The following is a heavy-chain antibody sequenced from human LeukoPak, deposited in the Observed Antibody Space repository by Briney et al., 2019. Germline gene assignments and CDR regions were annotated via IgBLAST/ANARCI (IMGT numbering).Heavy chain of an antibody. Sequence: ASVKVSCKASGYTFTGYYMHWVRQAPGQGLEWMGWINPNRGGTNYAQKFQGRVTMTRDTSISTAYMELSRLRSDDTAVYYCARVPYYYDSSGYYWGYYFDYWGQGTLVTVSS. CDR3: ARVPYYYDSSGYYWGYYFDY. V-gene: IGHV1-2*02. D-gene: IGHD3-22*01. J-gene: IGHJ4*02. CDR1: GYTFTGYY. CDR2: INPNRGGT.